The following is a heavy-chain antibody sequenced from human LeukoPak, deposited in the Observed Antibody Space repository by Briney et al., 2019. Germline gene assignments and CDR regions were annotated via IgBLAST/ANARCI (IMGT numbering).Heavy chain of an antibody. J-gene: IGHJ6*02. Sequence: SQILSLTCTVSGGSISSGGYYWSWIRQHPGKGLEWIGYIYYSGSTYYNPSLKSRVTISVDTSKNQFSLKLSSVTAADTAVYYCARSRYYDILTGYRPDYYYYGMDVWGQGTTVTVSS. D-gene: IGHD3-9*01. CDR3: ARSRYYDILTGYRPDYYYYGMDV. CDR2: IYYSGST. V-gene: IGHV4-31*03. CDR1: GGSISSGGYY.